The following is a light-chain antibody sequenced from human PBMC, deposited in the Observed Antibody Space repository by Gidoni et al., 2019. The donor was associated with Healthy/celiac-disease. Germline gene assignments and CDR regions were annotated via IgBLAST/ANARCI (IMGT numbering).Light chain of an antibody. CDR3: QQYSSSRT. CDR1: QSVSSSC. V-gene: IGKV3-20*01. J-gene: IGKJ1*01. CDR2: GAS. Sequence: ELELTQSPASLSLSPGERATLSCRASQSVSSSCLAWYQQKPGKAPKLLIYGASSRASGIPDRFSGSGSGTDFTLTISRLEPEDFAVYYCQQYSSSRTFGQGTKVEIK.